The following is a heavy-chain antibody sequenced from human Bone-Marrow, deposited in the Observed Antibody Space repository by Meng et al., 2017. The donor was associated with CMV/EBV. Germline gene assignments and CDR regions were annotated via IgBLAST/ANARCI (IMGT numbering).Heavy chain of an antibody. J-gene: IGHJ4*02. V-gene: IGHV4-59*01. Sequence: SETLSLTCTVSGGSISSYYWSWIRQPPGKGLEWIGYIYYSGSTNYNPSLKSRVTISVDTSKNQFSLKLSSVTAADTAVYYCARVEERRGYSSSWGQGTLVTVSS. CDR1: GGSISSYY. D-gene: IGHD6-13*01. CDR3: ARVEERRGYSSS. CDR2: IYYSGST.